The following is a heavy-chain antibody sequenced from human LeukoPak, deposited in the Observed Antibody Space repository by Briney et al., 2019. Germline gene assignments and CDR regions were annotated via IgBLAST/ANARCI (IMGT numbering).Heavy chain of an antibody. D-gene: IGHD5-12*01. CDR2: ISYDGSNK. CDR3: ASISGYDHYFDY. Sequence: PGGSLRLSCAASGFTFSSYAMHWVRQAPGKGLEWVAVISYDGSNKYYADSVEGRFTISRDNSKNTLYLQMNSLRAEDTAVYYCASISGYDHYFDYWGQGTLVTVSS. V-gene: IGHV3-30*04. J-gene: IGHJ4*02. CDR1: GFTFSSYA.